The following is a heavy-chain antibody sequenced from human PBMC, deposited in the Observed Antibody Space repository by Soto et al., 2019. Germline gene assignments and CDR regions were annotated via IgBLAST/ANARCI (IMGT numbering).Heavy chain of an antibody. CDR2: ISWNSGGI. V-gene: IGHV3-9*01. D-gene: IGHD5-18*01. CDR1: GFTFDDYA. Sequence: PGGSLRLSCAASGFTFDDYAMHWVRQAPGKGLEWVSSISWNSGGIAYAGSVKGRFTISRDNAKNSLYLQMDSLRVEDTALYYCAKGRERGYSYGRFDYWGQGTLVTVSS. CDR3: AKGRERGYSYGRFDY. J-gene: IGHJ4*02.